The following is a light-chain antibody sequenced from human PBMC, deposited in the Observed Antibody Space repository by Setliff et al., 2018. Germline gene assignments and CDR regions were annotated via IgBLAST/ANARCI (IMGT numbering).Light chain of an antibody. J-gene: IGLJ1*01. CDR2: EVT. Sequence: QSALAQPPSASGSPGQSLTISCTGTSSDVGAYNYVSWYQQHLGKAPKLMIYEVTKRPSGVPDRFSGSKSGNTASLTVSGLQADDEADYYCSSYAASYNPYVFGTGTKV. V-gene: IGLV2-8*01. CDR3: SSYAASYNPYV. CDR1: SSDVGAYNY.